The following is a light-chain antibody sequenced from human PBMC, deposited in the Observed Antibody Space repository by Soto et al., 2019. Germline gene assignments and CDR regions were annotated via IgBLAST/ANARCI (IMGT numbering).Light chain of an antibody. J-gene: IGKJ3*01. CDR3: QQTYTTPFT. CDR1: QSINRY. CDR2: AAS. Sequence: IQLTQSPSSLSASVGDRVTITCRARQSINRYINWYQQKSGKAPKLLINAASSLQSGVPSRFSGSGSGTDFTLTISNLQPEDFATYYCQQTYTTPFTFGPGTKVDIK. V-gene: IGKV1-39*01.